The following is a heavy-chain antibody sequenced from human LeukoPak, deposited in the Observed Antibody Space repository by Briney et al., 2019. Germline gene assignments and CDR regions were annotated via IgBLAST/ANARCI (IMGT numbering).Heavy chain of an antibody. Sequence: ASVKVSCKASGYTFTGYYMHWVRQAPGQGLEWMGWINPNSGGTNYAQKFQGRVTMTRDTAISTAYMELSRLRSDDTAVYYCAREGVGAIDAFDIWGQGTMVTVSS. V-gene: IGHV1-2*02. CDR1: GYTFTGYY. D-gene: IGHD1-26*01. CDR3: AREGVGAIDAFDI. J-gene: IGHJ3*02. CDR2: INPNSGGT.